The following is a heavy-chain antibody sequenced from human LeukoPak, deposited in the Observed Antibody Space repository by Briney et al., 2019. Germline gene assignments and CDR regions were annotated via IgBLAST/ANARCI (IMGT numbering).Heavy chain of an antibody. Sequence: PGGSLRLSCAASGFTFSNYGMNWVRQAPGKGLEWVSIITSGVGITYYADSVKGRFTISRDNSKNTLYLQMNSLRADDTAVYYCAKGDYYDIDYWGQGTLVTISS. V-gene: IGHV3-23*01. J-gene: IGHJ4*02. CDR2: ITSGVGIT. D-gene: IGHD3-22*01. CDR1: GFTFSNYG. CDR3: AKGDYYDIDY.